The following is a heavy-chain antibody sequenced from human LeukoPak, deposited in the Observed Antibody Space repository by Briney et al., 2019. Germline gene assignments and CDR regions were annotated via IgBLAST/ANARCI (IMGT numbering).Heavy chain of an antibody. CDR1: GFTFSNAW. CDR2: IKQDGSEK. CDR3: ARVLTGTTTWFDP. J-gene: IGHJ5*02. D-gene: IGHD1-20*01. Sequence: GGSLRLSCAASGFTFSNAWMSWVRQAPGKGLEWVANIKQDGSEKYYVDSVKGRFTISSDNAKNSLYLQMNSLRAEDTAVYYCARVLTGTTTWFDPWGQGTLVTVSS. V-gene: IGHV3-7*01.